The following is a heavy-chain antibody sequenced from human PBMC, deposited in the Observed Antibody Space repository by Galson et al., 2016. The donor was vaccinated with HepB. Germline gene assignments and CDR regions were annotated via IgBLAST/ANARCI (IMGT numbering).Heavy chain of an antibody. CDR3: ARALTGIVATGGR. V-gene: IGHV3-30-3*01. Sequence: SLRLSCAASGFTFSSYTMHWVRQAPGKGLEWVALISFDETTKYYADSVKGRFTIARDNSQNTLFRQMNSLRGDDTAVYYCARALTGIVATGGRWGQGTLVTVSS. D-gene: IGHD5-12*01. J-gene: IGHJ4*02. CDR1: GFTFSSYT. CDR2: ISFDETTK.